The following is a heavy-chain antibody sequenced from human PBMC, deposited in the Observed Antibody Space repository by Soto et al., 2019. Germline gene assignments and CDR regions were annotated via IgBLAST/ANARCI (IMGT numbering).Heavy chain of an antibody. CDR1: GYTFTSYA. CDR2: INAGNGNT. Sequence: ASVKVSCKASGYTFTSYAMHWVRQAPGQRLEWMGWINAGNGNTKYSQKFQGRVTITRDTSASTAYMELSSLRSEDTAVYYCARDADARQRWRMWWFDPWGQGTLVTVSS. CDR3: ARDADARQRWRMWWFDP. D-gene: IGHD4-17*01. V-gene: IGHV1-3*01. J-gene: IGHJ5*01.